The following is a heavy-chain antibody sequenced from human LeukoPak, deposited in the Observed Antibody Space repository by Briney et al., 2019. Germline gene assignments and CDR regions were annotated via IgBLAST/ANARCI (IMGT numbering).Heavy chain of an antibody. J-gene: IGHJ4*02. CDR1: GYTFTDYY. CDR3: ATLPLIGFVGWHLDY. D-gene: IGHD3-3*01. CDR2: VDPEDGET. Sequence: GATVKISCRASGYTFTDYYIHWVQQAPGKGLEWIGRVDPEDGETKYAEKFRGRVTITADTSTGTVYMELSSLRSEDTAVYYCATLPLIGFVGWHLDYWGQGTLVTVSS. V-gene: IGHV1-69-2*01.